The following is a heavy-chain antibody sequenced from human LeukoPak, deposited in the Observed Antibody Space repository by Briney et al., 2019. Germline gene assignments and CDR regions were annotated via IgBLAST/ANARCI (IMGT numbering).Heavy chain of an antibody. CDR1: GGSISSYY. Sequence: PSETLSLTCIVSGGSISSYYWSWLRQPPGKGLEWIGYIYYSGSINYNPSLWSRVTISVDTSKNQFSLRLRSVTAADTAVYYCARTVNTAFAYYYYYMDVWGKGTTVTVSS. J-gene: IGHJ6*03. CDR3: ARTVNTAFAYYYYYMDV. V-gene: IGHV4-59*01. CDR2: IYYSGSI. D-gene: IGHD5-18*01.